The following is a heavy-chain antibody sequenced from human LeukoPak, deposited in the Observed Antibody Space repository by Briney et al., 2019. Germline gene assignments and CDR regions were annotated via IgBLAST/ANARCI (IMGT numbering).Heavy chain of an antibody. D-gene: IGHD3-16*01. CDR1: GFNFRTYG. V-gene: IGHV3-21*01. CDR3: ARDRRWGKDPSDY. CDR2: ISSSSSYI. Sequence: PGGSLRLSCAASGFNFRTYGMHWVRQAPGKGLEWVSSISSSSSYIYYADSVKGRFTISRDNAKNSLYLQMNSLRAEDTAVYYCARDRRWGKDPSDYWGQGTLVTVSS. J-gene: IGHJ4*02.